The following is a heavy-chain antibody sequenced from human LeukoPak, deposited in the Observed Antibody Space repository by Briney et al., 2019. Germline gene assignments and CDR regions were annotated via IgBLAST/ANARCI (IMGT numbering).Heavy chain of an antibody. D-gene: IGHD3-10*01. V-gene: IGHV4-59*12. CDR3: ARRGFFGSGNYYNPSSYFDV. CDR2: GHFSGYA. Sequence: SETLSLTCSISADSISSYYWGWIRQTPPRGLELIGYGHFSGYADYNPSLKSRVNLSVVTTKKLLSLRLTSVTAADTAVYYCARRGFFGSGNYYNPSSYFDVWGRGALVTVSS. CDR1: ADSISSYY. J-gene: IGHJ2*01.